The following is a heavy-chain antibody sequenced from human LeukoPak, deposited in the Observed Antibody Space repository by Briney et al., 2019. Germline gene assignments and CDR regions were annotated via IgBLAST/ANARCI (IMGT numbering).Heavy chain of an antibody. CDR3: ARDLGLDTTMIFFDY. J-gene: IGHJ4*02. CDR2: ISAYNGNT. V-gene: IGHV1-18*01. CDR1: GYTFTSFG. Sequence: ASVKVSCKASGYTFTSFGISWVRQAPGQGPEWMGWISAYNGNTNYVQRYQGRVTMTADTFTSTAYMELRSLTSDDTAVYYCARDLGLDTTMIFFDYWGQGTLVTVSS. D-gene: IGHD3/OR15-3a*01.